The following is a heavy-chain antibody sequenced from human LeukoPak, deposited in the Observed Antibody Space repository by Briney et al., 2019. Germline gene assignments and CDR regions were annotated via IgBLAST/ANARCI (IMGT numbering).Heavy chain of an antibody. V-gene: IGHV1-69*04. Sequence: SVKVSCKASGYTFTSYYMHWVRQAPGQGLEWMGRIIPILGIANYAQKFQGRVTITADKSTGTAYMELSSLRSEDTAVYYCARDDLEGYCSGGSCYNLHYWGQGTLVTVSS. CDR2: IIPILGIA. CDR1: GYTFTSYY. J-gene: IGHJ4*02. CDR3: ARDDLEGYCSGGSCYNLHY. D-gene: IGHD2-15*01.